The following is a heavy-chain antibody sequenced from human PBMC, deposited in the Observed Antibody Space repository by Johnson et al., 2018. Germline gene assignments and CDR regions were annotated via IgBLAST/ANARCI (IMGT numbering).Heavy chain of an antibody. Sequence: QLVESGPEVKKPGTSVKVSCKASGFTFTSSAVQWVRQARGQRLEWIGWIVVGSGNTNYAQKFQERVTITRDMSTSTAYMELSSLRSEDTAVYYCVYCSGGSCYSGYGMDVWGQGTTVTVSS. CDR3: VYCSGGSCYSGYGMDV. CDR1: GFTFTSSA. J-gene: IGHJ6*02. CDR2: IVVGSGNT. V-gene: IGHV1-58*01. D-gene: IGHD2-15*01.